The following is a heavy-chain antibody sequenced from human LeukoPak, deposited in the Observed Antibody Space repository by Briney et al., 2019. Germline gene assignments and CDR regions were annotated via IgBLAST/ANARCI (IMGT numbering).Heavy chain of an antibody. D-gene: IGHD6-6*01. CDR1: GDSINNYY. V-gene: IGHV4-59*08. Sequence: PSETLSLTCTVSGDSINNYYWSWIRQPPGKGLEWIGYIYYSGSTNYNSSLKSRVTISVDTSKNQFSLNLSSVTAADTAVYYCTRHDPRGEPARLGFFDYWGQGTLVTVSS. J-gene: IGHJ4*02. CDR3: TRHDPRGEPARLGFFDY. CDR2: IYYSGST.